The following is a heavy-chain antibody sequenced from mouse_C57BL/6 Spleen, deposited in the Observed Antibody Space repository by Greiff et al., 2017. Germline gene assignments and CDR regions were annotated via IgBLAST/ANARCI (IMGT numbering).Heavy chain of an antibody. V-gene: IGHV5-4*01. CDR2: ISDGGSYT. J-gene: IGHJ4*01. CDR3: ARGGLRQGYYYAMDY. D-gene: IGHD2-2*01. CDR1: GFTFSSYA. Sequence: EVQGVESGGGLVKPGGSLKLSCAASGFTFSSYAMSWVRQTPEKRLEWVAPISDGGSYTYYPDNVKGRFTISRDNAKNNLYLQMSQLKSEDTDMYSRARGGLRQGYYYAMDYWGQGTSVTVSS.